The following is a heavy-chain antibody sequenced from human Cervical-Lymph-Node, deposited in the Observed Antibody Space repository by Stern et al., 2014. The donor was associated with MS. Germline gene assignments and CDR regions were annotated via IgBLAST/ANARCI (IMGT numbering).Heavy chain of an antibody. J-gene: IGHJ5*02. Sequence: VQLVDSGGGLVQPGGSLRLSCAASGFPFSRYLMNWVRQAPGQGLEWVANIKEDGRETYYVDSVKGRFTISRDNAKNSLYLQMNSLRAEDTAVYYCARGSDTWGQGTLVTVSS. D-gene: IGHD2-15*01. CDR1: GFPFSRYL. CDR3: ARGSDT. CDR2: IKEDGRET. V-gene: IGHV3-7*01.